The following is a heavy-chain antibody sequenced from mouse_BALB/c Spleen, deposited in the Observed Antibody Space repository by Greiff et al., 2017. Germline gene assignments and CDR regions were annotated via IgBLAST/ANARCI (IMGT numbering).Heavy chain of an antibody. Sequence: VQLQQSGPGLVKPSQSLSLTCSVTGYSITSGYYWNWIRQFPGNKLEWMGYISYDGSNNYNPSLKNRISITRDTSKNQFFLKLNSVTTEDTATYYCARCLDSSGYGFDYWGQGTTLTVSS. D-gene: IGHD3-2*01. CDR3: ARCLDSSGYGFDY. J-gene: IGHJ2*01. CDR1: GYSITSGYY. CDR2: ISYDGSN. V-gene: IGHV3-6*02.